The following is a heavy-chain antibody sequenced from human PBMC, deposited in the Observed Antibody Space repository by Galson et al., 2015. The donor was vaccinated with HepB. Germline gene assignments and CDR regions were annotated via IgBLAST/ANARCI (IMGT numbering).Heavy chain of an antibody. V-gene: IGHV3-7*01. CDR2: IKQDGSEK. Sequence: SLRLSCAASGFTFSSDWMSWVRQAPGKGLEWVANIKQDGSEKYYVDSVKGRFTISRDNAKNPLYLQMNSLRAEDTAVYYCARDLSDDYVWGSYPQGAFDIWGQGTMVTVSS. CDR3: ARDLSDDYVWGSYPQGAFDI. J-gene: IGHJ3*02. CDR1: GFTFSSDW. D-gene: IGHD3-16*02.